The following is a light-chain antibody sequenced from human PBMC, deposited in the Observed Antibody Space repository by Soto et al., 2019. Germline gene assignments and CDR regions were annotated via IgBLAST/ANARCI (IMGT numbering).Light chain of an antibody. J-gene: IGKJ4*01. V-gene: IGKV1-5*01. Sequence: DIQMTQSPSTLSASVGDRVTITCRASQSISSWLAWYQQKPGKAPTLLIYDASSLESGVPSRFSGSGSGTEFTLTISSLQPDDFATYYCQQYNSYPLTFGGGTKVDIK. CDR1: QSISSW. CDR2: DAS. CDR3: QQYNSYPLT.